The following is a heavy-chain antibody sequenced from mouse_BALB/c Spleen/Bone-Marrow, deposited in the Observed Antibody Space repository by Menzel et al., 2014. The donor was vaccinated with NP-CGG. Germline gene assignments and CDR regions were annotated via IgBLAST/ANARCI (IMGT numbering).Heavy chain of an antibody. CDR1: GYTFTSYV. CDR2: INPYNDGT. V-gene: IGHV1-14*01. CDR3: ARWRYPYAMDY. Sequence: VQLKESGPELVKPGASVKMSCKASGYTFTSYVMHWVKQKPGQGLEWIGYINPYNDGTKYNEKFKGKATLTSDKPSSTAYMELSSLTSEDSAVYYCARWRYPYAMDYWGQGTSVTVSS. D-gene: IGHD5-1-1*01. J-gene: IGHJ4*01.